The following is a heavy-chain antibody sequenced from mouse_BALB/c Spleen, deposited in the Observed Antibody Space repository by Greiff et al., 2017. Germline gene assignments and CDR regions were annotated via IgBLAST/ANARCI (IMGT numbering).Heavy chain of an antibody. V-gene: IGHV3-6*02. CDR2: ISYDGSN. J-gene: IGHJ4*01. CDR1: GYSITSGYY. Sequence: EVQLQESGPGLVKPSQSLSLTCSVTGYSITSGYYWNWIRQFPGNKLEWMGYISYDGSNNYNPSLKNRISITRDTSKNQFFLKLNSVTTEDTATYYCASYDGSSYDYAMDYWGQGTSVTVAS. D-gene: IGHD1-1*01. CDR3: ASYDGSSYDYAMDY.